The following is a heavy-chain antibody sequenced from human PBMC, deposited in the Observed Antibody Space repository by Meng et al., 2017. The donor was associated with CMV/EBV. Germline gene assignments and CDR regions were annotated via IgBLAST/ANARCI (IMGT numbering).Heavy chain of an antibody. V-gene: IGHV1-69*05. J-gene: IGHJ3*02. CDR3: ARHLAAIFGVDAFNI. CDR2: IIPIFGTA. Sequence: SVKVSCKASGGTFSSYAISWVRQAPGQGLEWMGGIIPIFGTANYAQKFQGRVTITTDESTSTAYMELSSLRAEDTAVYYCARHLAAIFGVDAFNIWGQGTMVTVSS. D-gene: IGHD3-3*01. CDR1: GGTFSSYA.